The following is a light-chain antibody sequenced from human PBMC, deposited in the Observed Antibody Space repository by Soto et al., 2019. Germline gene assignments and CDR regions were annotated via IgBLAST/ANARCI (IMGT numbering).Light chain of an antibody. Sequence: DIQMTQSPSTLSAYVGDTVTITCRASQNIITWLAWYQQKPGKAPKLLIYKASTLQSGVPSRFSGSGSGTEFTLTISSLQPDDLASYYCQEYNDFRGTFGQGTKVEIK. CDR3: QEYNDFRGT. CDR1: QNIITW. CDR2: KAS. V-gene: IGKV1-5*03. J-gene: IGKJ1*01.